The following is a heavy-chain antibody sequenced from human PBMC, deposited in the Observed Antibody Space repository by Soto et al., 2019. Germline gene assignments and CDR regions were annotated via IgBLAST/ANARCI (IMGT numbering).Heavy chain of an antibody. CDR3: ARGGFDFWSRYYTGPDYYYGMHV. Sequence: SVKVSCKASGGTFSSYAISWVRQAPGQGLEWMGGIIPIFGTANYAQKFQGRVTITADESTSTAYMELSSLRSEDTAVYYCARGGFDFWSRYYTGPDYYYGMHVWGQGTKVT. J-gene: IGHJ6*02. D-gene: IGHD3-3*01. V-gene: IGHV1-69*13. CDR2: IIPIFGTA. CDR1: GGTFSSYA.